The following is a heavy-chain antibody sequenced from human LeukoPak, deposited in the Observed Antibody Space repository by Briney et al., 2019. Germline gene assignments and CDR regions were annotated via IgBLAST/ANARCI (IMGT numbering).Heavy chain of an antibody. J-gene: IGHJ6*03. V-gene: IGHV3-23*01. CDR3: AKGRATSYYYCMDV. CDR2: ISGSGGST. Sequence: SGGSLRLSCAASEFTFSSYAMSWVRQAPGKGLEWVSAISGSGGSTYYADSVRGRFTISRDNSKNTLYLQMNSLRAEDTAVYYCAKGRATSYYYCMDVWGKGTTVTVSS. CDR1: EFTFSSYA.